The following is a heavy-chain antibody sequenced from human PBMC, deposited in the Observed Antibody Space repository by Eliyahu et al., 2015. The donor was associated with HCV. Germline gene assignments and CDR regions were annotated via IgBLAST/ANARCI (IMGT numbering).Heavy chain of an antibody. V-gene: IGHV3-48*03. Sequence: VQPGGSLRLSCGASGFTFRTYEMNWVRQAPGKGLEWVSYISSGGSTIYYADSVKGRFTISRDDAKNSLYLQMNSLRAEDTAVYYCARDGGRRTDLCYLDYWGRGTVVTVSS. CDR3: ARDGGRRTDLCYLDY. CDR2: ISSGGSTI. D-gene: IGHD1-14*01. J-gene: IGHJ4*02. CDR1: GFTFRTYE.